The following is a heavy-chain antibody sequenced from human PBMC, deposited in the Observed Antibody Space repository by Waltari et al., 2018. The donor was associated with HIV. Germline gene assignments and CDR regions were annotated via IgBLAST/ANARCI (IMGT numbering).Heavy chain of an antibody. V-gene: IGHV4-61*02. D-gene: IGHD5-18*01. CDR2: INTSGTT. Sequence: QVQLQESGPGLVKPSQTLSLTCTVSGGSISSGSYYWLWIRQPDGKGLVWIRRINTSGTTNYNPSLKGRVAITVDTSKNQSSLKLSSVTAADTAVYYCARRGIQLWFDAFDIWGQGTMVTVSS. CDR1: GGSISSGSYY. J-gene: IGHJ3*02. CDR3: ARRGIQLWFDAFDI.